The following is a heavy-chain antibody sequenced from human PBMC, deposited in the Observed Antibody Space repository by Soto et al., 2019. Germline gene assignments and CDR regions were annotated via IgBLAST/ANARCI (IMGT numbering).Heavy chain of an antibody. D-gene: IGHD6-19*01. CDR1: GFTVGSNY. Sequence: EVQLVESGGGLTQPGVSLRLSCAASGFTVGSNYMSWVRQAPGKGLEWVSVIYSEGTPYYADSVKGRFTISRENSNNTLYLHMNNLRAEDTAVYYCARISSASSGWLPDYWGQGTLVTVSS. CDR2: IYSEGTP. CDR3: ARISSASSGWLPDY. J-gene: IGHJ4*02. V-gene: IGHV3-53*01.